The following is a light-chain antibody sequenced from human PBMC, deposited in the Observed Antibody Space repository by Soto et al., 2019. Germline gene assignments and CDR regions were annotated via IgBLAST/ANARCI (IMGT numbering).Light chain of an antibody. CDR2: GAS. Sequence: EIVVTQSPATLSLSPVEIASVALRPSQSVSSSYVAWYQQKPGQAPRLLIYGASSRATGIPDRFSGSGSGTDFTLTISRLEPEDFAVYYCQQYGSSPRTFGQGTRLEI. V-gene: IGKV3-20*01. J-gene: IGKJ5*01. CDR3: QQYGSSPRT. CDR1: QSVSSSY.